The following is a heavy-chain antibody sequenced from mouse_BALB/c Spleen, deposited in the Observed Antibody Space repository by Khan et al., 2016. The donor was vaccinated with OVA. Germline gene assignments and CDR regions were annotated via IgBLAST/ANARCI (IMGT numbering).Heavy chain of an antibody. CDR1: GFTFSSYS. V-gene: IGHV5-6-4*01. D-gene: IGHD1-1*01. CDR2: ITSGGSYT. CDR3: TCDRNYYGSSFYFDQ. Sequence: EVELVESGGGLVKPGGSLRLSCAASGFTFSSYSMSWVRQTPEKRLEWVATITSGGSYTYYPDSVQGRFTISRDNAKNTLYLPMSSLKSEATSSYYWTCDRNYYGSSFYFDQWDQGTTLTVSS. J-gene: IGHJ2*01.